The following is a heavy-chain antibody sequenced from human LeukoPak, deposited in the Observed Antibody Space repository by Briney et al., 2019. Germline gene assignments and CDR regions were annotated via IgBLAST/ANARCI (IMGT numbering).Heavy chain of an antibody. CDR1: GFTFSGSA. J-gene: IGHJ4*02. Sequence: PGGSLRLSCAASGFTFSGSAMHWVRQASGKGLEWVGRIRSKANSYEKAYAASVKGRFTISRDDSKNTAYLQMNSLKTEDTAVYYCTRLDCSSTSCSDYWGQGTLVTVSS. D-gene: IGHD2-2*01. CDR2: IRSKANSYEK. V-gene: IGHV3-73*01. CDR3: TRLDCSSTSCSDY.